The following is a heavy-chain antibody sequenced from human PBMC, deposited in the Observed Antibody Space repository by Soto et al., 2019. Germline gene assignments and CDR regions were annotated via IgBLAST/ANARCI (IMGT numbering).Heavy chain of an antibody. CDR3: ARQICSSSSCRDWYFDL. V-gene: IGHV4-39*01. J-gene: IGHJ2*01. D-gene: IGHD2-2*01. Sequence: HLQLQESGPRLVRPSETLSLTCAVSGGSVTSSAYYWAWIRQPPEKGLEGFGRISSVGSTYYSPSLKSRVTISVDTSKNQFSLELTSVTAADTAVYYCARQICSSSSCRDWYFDLWGRGTLVTVSS. CDR1: GGSVTSSAYY. CDR2: ISSVGST.